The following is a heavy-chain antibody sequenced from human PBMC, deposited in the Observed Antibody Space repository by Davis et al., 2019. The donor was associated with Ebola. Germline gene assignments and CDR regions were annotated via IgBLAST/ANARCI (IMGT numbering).Heavy chain of an antibody. CDR1: GFTFSSYG. CDR2: ISYDGSNK. D-gene: IGHD2-15*01. CDR3: AKVSGGSYNVY. V-gene: IGHV3-30*18. J-gene: IGHJ4*02. Sequence: PGGSLRLSCAASGFTFSSYGMHWVRQAPGKGLEWVAVISYDGSNKYYADSVKGRFTISRDNSKNTLYLQMNSLRAEDTAVYYCAKVSGGSYNVYWGQGTLVTVSS.